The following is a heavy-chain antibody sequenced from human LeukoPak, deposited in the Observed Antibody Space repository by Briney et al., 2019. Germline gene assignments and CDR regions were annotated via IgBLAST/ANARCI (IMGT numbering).Heavy chain of an antibody. CDR2: IYYSGST. CDR1: GGSISSGDYY. CDR3: ARDKALVGLGELLAYNWFDP. V-gene: IGHV4-30-4*01. J-gene: IGHJ5*02. D-gene: IGHD3-10*01. Sequence: SETLSLTCTVSGGSISSGDYYWSWIRQPPGKGLEWIGYIYYSGSTYYNPSLKSRVTISVDTSKNQFSLKLSSVTAADTAVYYCARDKALVGLGELLAYNWFDPWGQGTLVTVSS.